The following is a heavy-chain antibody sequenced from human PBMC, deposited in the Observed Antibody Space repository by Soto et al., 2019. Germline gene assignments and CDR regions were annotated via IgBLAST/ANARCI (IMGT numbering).Heavy chain of an antibody. CDR2: ISWNSGSI. CDR1: GFTFDDYA. Sequence: GGSLRLSCAASGFTFDDYAMHWVRQAPGKGLEWVSGISWNSGSIGYADSVKGRFTISRDNAKNSLYLQMNSLRAEDTALYYCAKGFQWDSGLLIYFDYWGQGTLVTVSS. D-gene: IGHD1-26*01. V-gene: IGHV3-9*01. CDR3: AKGFQWDSGLLIYFDY. J-gene: IGHJ4*02.